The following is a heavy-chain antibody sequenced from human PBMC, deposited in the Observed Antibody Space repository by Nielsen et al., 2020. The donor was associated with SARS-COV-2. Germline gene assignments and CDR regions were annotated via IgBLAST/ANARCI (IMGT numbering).Heavy chain of an antibody. D-gene: IGHD2-15*01. CDR1: GFTFDDYG. CDR3: ARVTDIVVVVAATPTGYFDY. Sequence: GGSLRLSCAASGFTFDDYGMSWVRQAPGKGLEWVSGINWNGGSTGYADSVKGRFTISRDNAKNSLYLQMNSLRAEDMALYYCARVTDIVVVVAATPTGYFDYWGQGTLVTVSS. J-gene: IGHJ4*02. V-gene: IGHV3-20*04. CDR2: INWNGGST.